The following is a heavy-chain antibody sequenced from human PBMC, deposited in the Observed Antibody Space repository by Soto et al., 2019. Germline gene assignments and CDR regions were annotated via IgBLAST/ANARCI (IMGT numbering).Heavy chain of an antibody. CDR3: AKDNQPMAFDY. CDR1: GFTFSRYG. D-gene: IGHD3-10*01. V-gene: IGHV3-30*18. Sequence: GGPLRLSRGASGFTFSRYGMHWGRQAPGKGLEWVAVISYDGSNKYYADSVKGRFTISRDNSKNTLYLQMNSLRAEDTAVYYCAKDNQPMAFDYWGQGTLVTVSS. J-gene: IGHJ4*02. CDR2: ISYDGSNK.